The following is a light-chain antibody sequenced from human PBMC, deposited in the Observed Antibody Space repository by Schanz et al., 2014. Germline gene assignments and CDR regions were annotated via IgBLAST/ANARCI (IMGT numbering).Light chain of an antibody. CDR1: QSVPSTY. CDR3: QKYDGAPLT. V-gene: IGKV3-20*01. J-gene: IGKJ4*01. CDR2: GIS. Sequence: ENVLTQSPGTLSLSPGERATLSCRASQSVPSTYLAWYQQRPGQAPRLLIYGISTRATGIPDRFTGSGSGTDFTLTISRLEPEDVATYYCQKYDGAPLTFGGGTKVEIK.